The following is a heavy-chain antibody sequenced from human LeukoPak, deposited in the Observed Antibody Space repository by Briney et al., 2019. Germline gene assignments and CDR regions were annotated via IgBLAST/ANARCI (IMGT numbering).Heavy chain of an antibody. Sequence: SETLSLTCAVSGASISGSGYYWGWIRQPAGKGLEWIGRIHTSGSTNYNPSLKSRVTMSVDTSKKQFSLKLTSVTAADTAVYYCARAGDYGDYVGWFDPWGQGTLVTVSS. CDR2: IHTSGST. CDR3: ARAGDYGDYVGWFDP. J-gene: IGHJ5*02. V-gene: IGHV4-61*02. CDR1: GASISGSGYY. D-gene: IGHD4-17*01.